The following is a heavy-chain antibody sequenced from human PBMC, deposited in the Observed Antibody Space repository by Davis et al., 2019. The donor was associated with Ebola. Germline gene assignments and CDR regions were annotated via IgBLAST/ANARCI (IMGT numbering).Heavy chain of an antibody. CDR1: GGSVTSFY. D-gene: IGHD3-16*01. CDR2: IHYSGDT. CDR3: ANEPRLLDI. J-gene: IGHJ3*02. V-gene: IGHV4-59*02. Sequence: MPSETLSLTCSVSGGSVTSFYWTWIRQPPGEGLESIAYIHYSGDTNYNPSLRGRATISLDTSKSQFSLKLSSVTAADTAVYYCANEPRLLDIWGQGTMVTVSS.